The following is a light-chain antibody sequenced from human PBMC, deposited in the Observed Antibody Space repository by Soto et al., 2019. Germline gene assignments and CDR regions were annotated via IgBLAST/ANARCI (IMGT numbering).Light chain of an antibody. CDR2: AAS. V-gene: IGKV1-39*01. J-gene: IGKJ2*01. Sequence: DIQMTQSPSSLSASVGDRVTITCRASQSISSYLNWYQQKPGKAPKLLIYAASSLQSGVPLRFSGSGSGTEFTLTISSLQPEDFATYYCQQSYSTLKYTFGQGTKLEIK. CDR3: QQSYSTLKYT. CDR1: QSISSY.